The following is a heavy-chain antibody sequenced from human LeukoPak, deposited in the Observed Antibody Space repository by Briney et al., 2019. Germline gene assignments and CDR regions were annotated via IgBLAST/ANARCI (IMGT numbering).Heavy chain of an antibody. CDR3: ARARRPYDTSGYYGYPFDY. V-gene: IGHV1-69*05. CDR1: GGTFSSYA. D-gene: IGHD3-22*01. CDR2: IIPIFGTA. J-gene: IGHJ4*02. Sequence: SVKVSCKASGGTFSSYAISWVRQAPGQGLESMGRIIPIFGTANYAQRFQGRVTITTDESTRTAYMELSSLRSEGTAVYYCARARRPYDTSGYYGYPFDYWGQGTLVTVSS.